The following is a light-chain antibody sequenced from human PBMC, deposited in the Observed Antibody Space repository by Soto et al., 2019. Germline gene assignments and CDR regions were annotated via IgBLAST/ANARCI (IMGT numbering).Light chain of an antibody. J-gene: IGLJ2*01. CDR2: DVS. CDR1: RSDVGVYNY. V-gene: IGLV2-14*01. Sequence: QSALTQPASVSRSPGQSITISCTGTRSDVGVYNYVSWYQQHPGKAPKLMIYDVSNRPSGVSNRFSGSKSGNTASLTISGLQAEDEADYYCSSYTSSSTVIFGGGTKLTVL. CDR3: SSYTSSSTVI.